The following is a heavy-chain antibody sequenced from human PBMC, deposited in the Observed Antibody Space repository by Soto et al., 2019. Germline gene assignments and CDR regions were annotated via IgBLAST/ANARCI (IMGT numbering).Heavy chain of an antibody. CDR2: IIPILGIA. CDR1: GGTFSSYT. J-gene: IGHJ4*02. CDR3: ARSGYSYGYLRAPGY. D-gene: IGHD5-18*01. V-gene: IGHV1-69*02. Sequence: QVQLVQSGAEVKKPGSSVKVSCKASGGTFSSYTISWVRQAPGQGLEWMGRIIPILGIANYAQKFQGRVTITADKSTSTAYMEVSSLRSEDTAVYYCARSGYSYGYLRAPGYWGQGTLVTVSS.